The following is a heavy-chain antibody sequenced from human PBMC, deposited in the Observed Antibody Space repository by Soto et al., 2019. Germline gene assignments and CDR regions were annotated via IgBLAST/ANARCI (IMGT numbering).Heavy chain of an antibody. CDR3: AKDYSTVTTDPLSVVLFDY. CDR2: ITSDGRT. D-gene: IGHD4-17*01. J-gene: IGHJ4*02. V-gene: IGHV3-23*01. Sequence: VGSLRLSCAASGFTFSSYAMSWVRQAPGKGLEWVSIITSDGRTYYADSVKGRFTISRDNSKNTVYLQMNSLRAEDTAVYYCAKDYSTVTTDPLSVVLFDYWGQGALVTVSS. CDR1: GFTFSSYA.